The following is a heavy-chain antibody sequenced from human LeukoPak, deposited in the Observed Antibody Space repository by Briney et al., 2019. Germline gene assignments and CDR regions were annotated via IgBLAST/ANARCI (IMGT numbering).Heavy chain of an antibody. CDR1: GYTFTGYY. V-gene: IGHV1-2*02. D-gene: IGHD1-26*01. CDR3: AREPTPNSGSFYDY. J-gene: IGHJ4*02. Sequence: ASVKVSCKASGYTFTGYYMRWVRQAPGQGLEWMGWINPNSGGTNYAQKFQGRVTMTRDTSISTAYMELSRLRSDDTAVYYCAREPTPNSGSFYDYWGQGTLVTVSS. CDR2: INPNSGGT.